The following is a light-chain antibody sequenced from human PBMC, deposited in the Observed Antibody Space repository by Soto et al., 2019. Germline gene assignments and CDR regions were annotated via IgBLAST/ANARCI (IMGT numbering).Light chain of an antibody. Sequence: QSVLTQPASVSGSPGQSITISCTGTSSDVGNYNLVSWYQQHPGKAPKLMIYEDSKRPSGVSNRFSGSKSGSTASLTISGLQAEDEADYYCCSYAGSGTYVFGPGTKLTVL. V-gene: IGLV2-23*01. CDR3: CSYAGSGTYV. J-gene: IGLJ1*01. CDR2: EDS. CDR1: SSDVGNYNL.